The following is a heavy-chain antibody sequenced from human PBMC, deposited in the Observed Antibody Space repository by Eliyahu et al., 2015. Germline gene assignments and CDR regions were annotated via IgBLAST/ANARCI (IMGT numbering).Heavy chain of an antibody. CDR3: TGSSWDTGAFDI. Sequence: EVQLVESGGGLVKPGGSLRLSCAAXGFXFSNAXMGWVRQAPGXGLEWVGRIKSKTDGGTTDYAAPVKGRFTISRDDSKNTLYLQMNSLKTEDTAVYYCTGSSWDTGAFDIWGQGTMVTVSS. D-gene: IGHD6-13*01. CDR1: GFXFSNAX. CDR2: IKSKTDGGTT. V-gene: IGHV3-15*01. J-gene: IGHJ3*02.